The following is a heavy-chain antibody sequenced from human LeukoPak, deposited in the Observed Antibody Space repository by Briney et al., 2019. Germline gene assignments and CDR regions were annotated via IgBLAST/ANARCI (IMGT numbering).Heavy chain of an antibody. Sequence: GGSLRLSCAASGFTLDDYAMHWVRQAPGKGLEWGSGISWNSGGTAYADSVKGRFTISRDNAKNSLYLQMNSLRAEDMALYYCVKDVGYSSTWTFTNWGQRTLVTVSS. V-gene: IGHV3-9*03. CDR1: GFTLDDYA. CDR2: ISWNSGGT. J-gene: IGHJ4*02. D-gene: IGHD6-13*01. CDR3: VKDVGYSSTWTFTN.